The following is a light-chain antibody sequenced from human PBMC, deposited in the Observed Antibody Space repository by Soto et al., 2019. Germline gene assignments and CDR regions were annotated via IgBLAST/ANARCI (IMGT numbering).Light chain of an antibody. V-gene: IGKV3-11*01. CDR2: DAS. CDR1: QSVSKF. CDR3: QHRGR. J-gene: IGKJ1*01. Sequence: EVVLTQSPATLSLSPGDRATLSCRAGQSVSKFIAGYQHKPCQAPRLLIYDASNRATGIPARFSGSGSGTDFTLTITSLESEDCEVYSCQHRGRFGQGTKVDIK.